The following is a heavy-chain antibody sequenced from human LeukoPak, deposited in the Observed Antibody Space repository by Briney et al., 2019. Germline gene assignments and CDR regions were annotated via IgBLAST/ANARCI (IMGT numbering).Heavy chain of an antibody. V-gene: IGHV3-64D*08. CDR1: GFTFSGYA. CDR2: ISSNGDNT. J-gene: IGHJ4*02. D-gene: IGHD1-26*01. CDR3: VKDSTPLGATPDY. Sequence: GGSLRLSCSASGFTFSGYAMHWVRQAPGKGLEYVSAISSNGDNTYYADSVKGRFTISRDNSKNTLYLLMSSLRAEDTAVYYCVKDSTPLGATPDYWGRGTLVTVSS.